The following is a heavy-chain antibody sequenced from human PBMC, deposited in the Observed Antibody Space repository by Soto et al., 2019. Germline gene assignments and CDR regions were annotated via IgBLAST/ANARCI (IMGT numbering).Heavy chain of an antibody. J-gene: IGHJ4*02. D-gene: IGHD3-10*01. V-gene: IGHV3-7*01. CDR1: GFTFSNYW. Sequence: GGSLRLSCAASGFTFSNYWMTWVRQAPGKGLEWVANIKQDGGEKNYLDSAKGRFTLSRDNAKNSLYLQMNSLRVEDTAVYYCASRTLISGSPIPFHYWGQGTLVTVSS. CDR2: IKQDGGEK. CDR3: ASRTLISGSPIPFHY.